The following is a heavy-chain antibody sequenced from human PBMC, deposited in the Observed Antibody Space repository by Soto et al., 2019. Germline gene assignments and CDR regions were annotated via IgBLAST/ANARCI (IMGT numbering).Heavy chain of an antibody. V-gene: IGHV3-11*01. Sequence: GGSLRLSCAASGFTFSDYYMSWIRQAPGKGLEWVSYISSSGSTIYYADSVKGRFTISRDNAKNSLYLQMNSLRAEDTAVYYCARDRGHYDILTGYYKYYFDYWGQGTLVTVSS. CDR3: ARDRGHYDILTGYYKYYFDY. CDR2: ISSSGSTI. D-gene: IGHD3-9*01. CDR1: GFTFSDYY. J-gene: IGHJ4*02.